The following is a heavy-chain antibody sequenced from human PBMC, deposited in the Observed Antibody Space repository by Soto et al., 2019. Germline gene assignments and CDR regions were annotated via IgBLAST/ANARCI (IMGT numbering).Heavy chain of an antibody. Sequence: ASVKVSFKASGGTFSSYAISWVRQAPGQGLEWMGGIIPIFGTANYAQKFQGRVTITADESTSTAYMELSSLRSEDTAVYYCARGPWTPPSWFDPWGQGTQVTVSS. CDR2: IIPIFGTA. CDR1: GGTFSSYA. D-gene: IGHD3-3*01. V-gene: IGHV1-69*13. J-gene: IGHJ5*02. CDR3: ARGPWTPPSWFDP.